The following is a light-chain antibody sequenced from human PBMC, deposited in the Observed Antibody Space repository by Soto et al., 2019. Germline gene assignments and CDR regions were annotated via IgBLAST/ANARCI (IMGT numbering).Light chain of an antibody. J-gene: IGLJ1*01. V-gene: IGLV2-8*02. CDR1: SSDVGGYNY. CDR2: EVS. Sequence: QSVLTQPASATRSPGPSVTIPCPGTSSDVGGYNYVSWYQQHPGKAPKLMIYEVSKRPSGVPDRFSGSKSGNTASLTVSGLQAEDEADYYCSSYAGSNNFVFGTGTKVTVL. CDR3: SSYAGSNNFV.